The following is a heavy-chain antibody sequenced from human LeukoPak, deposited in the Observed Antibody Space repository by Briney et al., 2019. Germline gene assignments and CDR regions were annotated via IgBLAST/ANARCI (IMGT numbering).Heavy chain of an antibody. D-gene: IGHD3-10*01. J-gene: IGHJ6*03. CDR3: ARGVTMVRGVIDYYMDV. V-gene: IGHV4-59*01. CDR1: GGSISSYY. Sequence: SETLSLTCTVSGGSISSYYWSWIRQPPGKGLEWIGYIYYSGSTNYNPSLKSRVTISVDTPKNQFSLKLSSVTAADTAVYYCARGVTMVRGVIDYYMDVWGKGTTVTVSS. CDR2: IYYSGST.